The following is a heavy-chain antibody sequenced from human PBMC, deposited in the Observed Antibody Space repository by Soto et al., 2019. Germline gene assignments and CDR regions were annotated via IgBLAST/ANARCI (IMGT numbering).Heavy chain of an antibody. V-gene: IGHV1-69*02. J-gene: IGHJ5*02. Sequence: VQLVQSGAEVKKPGSSVKVSCKASGGTFSSYTISWVRQAPGQGLEWMGRIIPILGIANYAQKFQGRVTITADKSTSTAYMELSSLRSEDTAVYYCARDYYGSGTFDPWGQGTLVTVSS. CDR3: ARDYYGSGTFDP. CDR1: GGTFSSYT. D-gene: IGHD3-10*01. CDR2: IIPILGIA.